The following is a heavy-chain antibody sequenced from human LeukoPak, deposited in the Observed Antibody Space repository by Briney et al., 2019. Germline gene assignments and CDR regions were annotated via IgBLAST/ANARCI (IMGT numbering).Heavy chain of an antibody. V-gene: IGHV3-30*03. Sequence: GGSLRLSCAASGVTFRSYGMHWVRQAPGKGLEWVALISSDGNDKLYGESVRGRFTVSRDDSKSTLYLQMNSLRAEDTAVYYRTTKVIRGNSGDDYDDWGQGTLVTVSS. CDR2: ISSDGNDK. CDR1: GVTFRSYG. CDR3: TTKVIRGNSGDDYDD. D-gene: IGHD5-12*01. J-gene: IGHJ4*02.